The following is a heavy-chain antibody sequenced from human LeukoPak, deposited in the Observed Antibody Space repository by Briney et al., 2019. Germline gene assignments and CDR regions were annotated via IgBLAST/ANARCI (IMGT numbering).Heavy chain of an antibody. V-gene: IGHV1-2*02. J-gene: IGHJ6*02. D-gene: IGHD2-15*01. CDR3: ARDWRYCSGGSCYVPLFYYYYGMDV. CDR2: INPNSGGT. CDR1: GYTFTGYY. Sequence: EASVKVSCKASGYTFTGYYMHWVRQAPGQGLEWMGWINPNSGGTNYAQKFQGRVTMTRDTSISTAYMELSRLRSDDTAVYYCARDWRYCSGGSCYVPLFYYYYGMDVWGQGTTVTVSS.